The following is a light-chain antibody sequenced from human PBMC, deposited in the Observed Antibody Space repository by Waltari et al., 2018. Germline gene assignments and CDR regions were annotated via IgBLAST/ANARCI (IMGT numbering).Light chain of an antibody. V-gene: IGLV2-11*01. CDR3: CSYAGSYIYV. Sequence: QSALTQPRSVSGSPGQSITIACAGTSSDVGGYDYFPWYQQYPGKAPKLIIYDVTTRPSGVPDRVSGSKSANTSSLTISVRQAEDEADYYCCSYAGSYIYVFGSGTKVTV. J-gene: IGLJ1*01. CDR1: SSDVGGYDY. CDR2: DVT.